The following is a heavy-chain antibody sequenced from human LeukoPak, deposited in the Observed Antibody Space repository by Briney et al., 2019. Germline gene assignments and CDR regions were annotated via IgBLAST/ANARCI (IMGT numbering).Heavy chain of an antibody. Sequence: GGSLRLSCAASGFSFSSYGMHWVRQAPGKGLEWVAFIRYDGSNKYYADSVKGRFTISRDNSKNTLYLQMNSLRAEDTAVYYCAKDDDDSSGYYTDAFAIWGQGTMVTVSS. D-gene: IGHD3-22*01. CDR2: IRYDGSNK. J-gene: IGHJ3*02. CDR1: GFSFSSYG. V-gene: IGHV3-30*02. CDR3: AKDDDDSSGYYTDAFAI.